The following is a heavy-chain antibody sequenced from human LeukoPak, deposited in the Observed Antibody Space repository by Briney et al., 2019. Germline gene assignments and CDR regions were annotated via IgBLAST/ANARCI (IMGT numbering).Heavy chain of an antibody. CDR1: GFTFSSYA. CDR2: ISGSGGST. D-gene: IGHD3-3*01. CDR3: AKVFAPSFWSGQGVFDY. Sequence: GGSLRLSCAASGFTFSSYAMSWVRQAPGKGLEWVSAISGSGGSTYYADSVKGRFTISRDKSKNTLYLQMNSLRAEDTAVYYCAKVFAPSFWSGQGVFDYWGQGTLVTVSS. J-gene: IGHJ4*02. V-gene: IGHV3-23*01.